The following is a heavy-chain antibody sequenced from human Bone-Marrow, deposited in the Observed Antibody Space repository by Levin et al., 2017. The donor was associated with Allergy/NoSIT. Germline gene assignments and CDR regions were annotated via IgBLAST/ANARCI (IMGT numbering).Heavy chain of an antibody. V-gene: IGHV4-59*01. CDR1: GGSISSYY. CDR2: IYYSGST. D-gene: IGHD2-15*01. J-gene: IGHJ6*03. Sequence: SETLSLTCTVSGGSISSYYWSWIRQPPGKGLEWIGYIYYSGSTNYNPSLKSRVTISVDTSKNQFSLKLSSVTAADTAVYYCARFGGQKYYYYYMDVWGKGTTVTVSS. CDR3: ARFGGQKYYYYYMDV.